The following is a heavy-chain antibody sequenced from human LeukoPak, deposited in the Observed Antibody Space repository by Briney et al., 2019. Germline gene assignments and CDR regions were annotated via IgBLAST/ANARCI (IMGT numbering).Heavy chain of an antibody. CDR1: GFTFSSYS. Sequence: GGSLRLSCAASGFTFSSYSMNWVRQAPGKGLEWVSYISSSSSTIYYADSVKGRFTISRDNAKNSLYLQMNSLRDEDTAVYYCARVPPYCSGGSCYSGCYYYMDVWGKGTTVTISS. D-gene: IGHD2-15*01. J-gene: IGHJ6*03. CDR3: ARVPPYCSGGSCYSGCYYYMDV. V-gene: IGHV3-48*02. CDR2: ISSSSSTI.